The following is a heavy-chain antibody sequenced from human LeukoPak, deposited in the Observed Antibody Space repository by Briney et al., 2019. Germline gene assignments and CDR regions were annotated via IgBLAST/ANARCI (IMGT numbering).Heavy chain of an antibody. CDR3: ARDDGDADAFDI. D-gene: IGHD4-17*01. Sequence: RGSLRLSCAASVFTFSSYSMNWVCEAPGEGLEWLSSISSSSTYISYADSVKGRFTISRDNAKNSLYLQMNSLRAEDTAVYYCARDDGDADAFDIWGQGTMVTVSS. CDR1: VFTFSSYS. J-gene: IGHJ3*02. V-gene: IGHV3-21*01. CDR2: ISSSSTYI.